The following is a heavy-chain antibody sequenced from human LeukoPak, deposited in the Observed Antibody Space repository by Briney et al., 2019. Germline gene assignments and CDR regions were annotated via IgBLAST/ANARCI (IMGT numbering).Heavy chain of an antibody. J-gene: IGHJ3*02. CDR3: ARTYGDYVPAAFDI. D-gene: IGHD4-17*01. CDR2: IYSGSST. V-gene: IGHV3-53*01. Sequence: GGSLRLSCAASGFTVSSNYMSWVRQAPGKGLEWVSVIYSGSSTYYADSVKGRFTISRDNSKNTLYLQMNSLRAEDTAVYYCARTYGDYVPAAFDIWGQGTMVTVSS. CDR1: GFTVSSNY.